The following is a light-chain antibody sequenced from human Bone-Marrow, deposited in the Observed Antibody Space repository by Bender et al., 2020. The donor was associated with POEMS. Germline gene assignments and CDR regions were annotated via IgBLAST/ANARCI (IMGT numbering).Light chain of an antibody. Sequence: QSALTQPPSASGSPGQTVTISCTGTTSDVGGFHYVSWYQQHPGKAPKLMIYEVTKRPSGVPDRFSGFKFGNTASLTVSGLQAEDEANYYCSSYTTSNTWVFGGGTQVTVL. J-gene: IGLJ3*02. V-gene: IGLV2-8*01. CDR1: TSDVGGFHY. CDR2: EVT. CDR3: SSYTTSNTWV.